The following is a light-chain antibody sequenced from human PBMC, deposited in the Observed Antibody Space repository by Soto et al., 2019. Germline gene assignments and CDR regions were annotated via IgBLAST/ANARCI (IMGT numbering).Light chain of an antibody. CDR3: QQYGDLPWT. CDR1: QAVRSNY. J-gene: IGKJ1*01. V-gene: IGKV3-20*01. CDR2: GTS. Sequence: ALTWRPGTLSSNQGERATLSCRASQAVRSNYLAWDQKKTSQAPSLLTAGTSARATGVHPTFSGTASGTEFTLPIHRLESEDLAVYPCQQYGDLPWTFRHGTQV.